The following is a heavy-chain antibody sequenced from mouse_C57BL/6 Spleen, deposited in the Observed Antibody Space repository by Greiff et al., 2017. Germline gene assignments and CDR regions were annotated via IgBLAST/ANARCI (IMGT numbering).Heavy chain of an antibody. V-gene: IGHV1-52*01. Sequence: QVQLQQPGAELVRPGSSVKLSCKASGYTFTSYWLHWVKQRPIQGLEWIGNIDPSDSETHYNQKFKDKATLTVDKSSSTAYMQLSSLTSEDSAVYYCARGYRNYGYYAMDYWGQGTSVTVSS. CDR1: GYTFTSYW. CDR2: IDPSDSET. J-gene: IGHJ4*01. CDR3: ARGYRNYGYYAMDY. D-gene: IGHD1-1*01.